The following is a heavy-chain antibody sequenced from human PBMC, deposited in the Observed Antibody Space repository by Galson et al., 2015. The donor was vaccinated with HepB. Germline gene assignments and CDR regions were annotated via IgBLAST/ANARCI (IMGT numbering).Heavy chain of an antibody. V-gene: IGHV3-30-3*01. J-gene: IGHJ6*04. Sequence: CAASGFTFSSYAMHWVRQAPGKGLEWVAVISYDGSNKYYADSVKGRFTISRDNSKNTLYLQMNSPRAEDTAVYYCARAGTWDVWGKGTTVTVSS. CDR3: ARAGTWDV. CDR1: GFTFSSYA. D-gene: IGHD1-7*01. CDR2: ISYDGSNK.